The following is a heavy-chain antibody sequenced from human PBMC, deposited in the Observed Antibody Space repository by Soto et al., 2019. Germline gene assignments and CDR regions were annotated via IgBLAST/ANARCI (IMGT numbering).Heavy chain of an antibody. V-gene: IGHV4-30-4*01. CDR2: IYYSGST. D-gene: IGHD2-21*02. Sequence: PSETLSLTCTVSGGSISSGDYYWSWIRQPPGKGLEWIGYIYYSGSTYYNPSLKSRVTISVDTSKSQFSLKLSSVTAADTAVYYCARDGDSVTGYFDYWGQGTLVTVSS. CDR1: GGSISSGDYY. J-gene: IGHJ4*02. CDR3: ARDGDSVTGYFDY.